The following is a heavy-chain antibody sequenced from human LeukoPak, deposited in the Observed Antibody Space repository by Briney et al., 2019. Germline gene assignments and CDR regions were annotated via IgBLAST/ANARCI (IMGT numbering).Heavy chain of an antibody. CDR3: AELGITMIGGV. CDR1: GFTSSGYW. J-gene: IGHJ6*04. D-gene: IGHD3-10*02. Sequence: GGSLRLSCAASGFTSSGYWMMWVRHTPGKGLEWVAYIKKDGSVKQYVDSVKGRFTSSRYNDKSSLYLRMNSLRAEDRAVYYCAELGITMIGGVWGKGTTVTISS. CDR2: IKKDGSVK. V-gene: IGHV3-7*01.